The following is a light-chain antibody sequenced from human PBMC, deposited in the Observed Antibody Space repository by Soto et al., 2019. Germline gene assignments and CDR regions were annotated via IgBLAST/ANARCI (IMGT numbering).Light chain of an antibody. Sequence: EIVMTQSPATLSVSPGERATLSCRASQSVSSNLAWYLQIPGQAPRLLIYGASTRATGIPARFSGSGSGTEFTLTISSLQSEDFAVYYCQQYNNWLSFGGGTKVEI. CDR3: QQYNNWLS. CDR2: GAS. V-gene: IGKV3-15*01. J-gene: IGKJ4*01. CDR1: QSVSSN.